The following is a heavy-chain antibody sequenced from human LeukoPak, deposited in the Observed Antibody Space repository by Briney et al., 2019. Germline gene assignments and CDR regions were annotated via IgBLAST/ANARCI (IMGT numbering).Heavy chain of an antibody. CDR1: GFNYNTYW. V-gene: IGHV3-7*01. CDR3: ARGVPYDSWSGPHYSDY. D-gene: IGHD3-3*01. Sequence: PGGSLRLSCVASGFNYNTYWMSWVRQAPGKGLEWVANIKQDGSKKNYVDSVKGRFTISRDSAKNSLYLQMNSLRAEDTAVYYCARGVPYDSWSGPHYSDYWGQGTLVTVSS. J-gene: IGHJ4*02. CDR2: IKQDGSKK.